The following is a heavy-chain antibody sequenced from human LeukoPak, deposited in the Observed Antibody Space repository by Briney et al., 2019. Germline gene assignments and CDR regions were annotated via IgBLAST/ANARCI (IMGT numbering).Heavy chain of an antibody. Sequence: GGSLRLSCAASGFTLSSYGMHWVRQAPGKGLEWVAFIRYDGSKEYYADSVKGRFTISRDNAKNTLYLQMNSLKTEDTAVYYCAKDSRYYYVDYWGQGTLVTVSS. CDR1: GFTLSSYG. D-gene: IGHD1-14*01. CDR2: IRYDGSKE. CDR3: AKDSRYYYVDY. V-gene: IGHV3-30*02. J-gene: IGHJ4*02.